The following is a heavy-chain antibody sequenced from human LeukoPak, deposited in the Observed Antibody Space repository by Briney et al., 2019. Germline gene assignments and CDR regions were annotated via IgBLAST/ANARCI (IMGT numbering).Heavy chain of an antibody. CDR3: ARDLGLQRGYFDC. J-gene: IGHJ4*02. Sequence: GGSLRLSCTASGFTVSSNFMNWVRQAPGKGLEWVSIIYSDDSTYYADSVKGRFTISRDNSKNTLYLQMNSLRAEDTAVYYCARDLGLQRGYFDCWGQGTLVTVSS. CDR1: GFTVSSNF. CDR2: IYSDDST. D-gene: IGHD3/OR15-3a*01. V-gene: IGHV3-66*01.